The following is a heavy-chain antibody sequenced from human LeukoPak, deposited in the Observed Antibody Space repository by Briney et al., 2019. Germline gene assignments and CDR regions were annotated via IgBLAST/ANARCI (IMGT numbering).Heavy chain of an antibody. CDR1: GYTFTSYA. J-gene: IGHJ3*02. V-gene: IGHV7-4-1*02. Sequence: ASVKVSCKASGYTFTSYAMNWVRQAPGQGLEWIGWINTNTGNPTYAQGFTGRFVFSLDTSVSTAYLQISSLKAEDTAVYYCARGGGYSYRDAFDIWGQGTMVTVSS. CDR3: ARGGGYSYRDAFDI. D-gene: IGHD5-18*01. CDR2: INTNTGNP.